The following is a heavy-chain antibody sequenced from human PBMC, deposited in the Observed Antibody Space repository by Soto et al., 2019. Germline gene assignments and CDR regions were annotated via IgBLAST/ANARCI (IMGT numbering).Heavy chain of an antibody. Sequence: APVKVSCKASGHIFNKYGFNRVRQAPGQGLEWMGRISAFNRYRNFAQKIEGRVTLTTDTSTNTAYLALGSLRSDHPTLYYRASCRGVVIPAWTQDALKVWRQGTMV. V-gene: IGHV1-18*01. CDR2: ISAFNRYR. D-gene: IGHD2-21*01. CDR3: ASCRGVVIPAWTQDALKV. J-gene: IGHJ3*01. CDR1: GHIFNKYG.